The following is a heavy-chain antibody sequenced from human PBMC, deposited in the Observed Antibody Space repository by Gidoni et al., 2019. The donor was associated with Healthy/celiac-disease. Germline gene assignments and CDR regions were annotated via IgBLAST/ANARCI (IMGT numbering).Heavy chain of an antibody. CDR2: IIPICGTA. J-gene: IGHJ6*02. CDR1: GGPFSSYA. CDR3: ARGGTVTTGVYGMDV. V-gene: IGHV1-69*01. D-gene: IGHD4-17*01. Sequence: QVQLVQSGAELKKPGSSVKVSCTASGGPFSSYAITWVRQALGQGLEWMVGIIPICGTANYAQKCQGRVTITADEATSTAYMELSSLRSEDTAVYYCARGGTVTTGVYGMDVWGQGTTVTVSS.